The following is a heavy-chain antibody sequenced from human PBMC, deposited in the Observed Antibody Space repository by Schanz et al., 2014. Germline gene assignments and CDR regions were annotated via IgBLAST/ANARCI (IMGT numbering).Heavy chain of an antibody. Sequence: VQLVESGAEVKKPGASVKVSCEASGYTFTTYYIHWVRQAPGQGLEWMGKINPSSGTTRIAQNFLGRLTVTRDTSTSTVNMELSSLRSEDTAVYYCARGGFFDSTSFDSWGQGTLVTVSS. CDR1: GYTFTTYY. CDR3: ARGGFFDSTSFDS. V-gene: IGHV1-46*03. J-gene: IGHJ4*02. D-gene: IGHD2-2*01. CDR2: INPSSGTT.